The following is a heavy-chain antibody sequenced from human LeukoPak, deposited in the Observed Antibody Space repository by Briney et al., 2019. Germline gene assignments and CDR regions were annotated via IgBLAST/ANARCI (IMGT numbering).Heavy chain of an antibody. CDR3: ARDAEPPIAAAGTIDWFDP. CDR2: ISSGSSYI. V-gene: IGHV3-21*01. CDR1: GFTFSSYS. D-gene: IGHD6-13*01. Sequence: PGGSLRLSCAASGFTFSSYSMNWVRQAPGKGLEWVSSISSGSSYIYYADSVKGRFTISRDNAKNSLYLQTNSLRAEDTAVYYCARDAEPPIAAAGTIDWFDPWGQGTLVTVSS. J-gene: IGHJ5*02.